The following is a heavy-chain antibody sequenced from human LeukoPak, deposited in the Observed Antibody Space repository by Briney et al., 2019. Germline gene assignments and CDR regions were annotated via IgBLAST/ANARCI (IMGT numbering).Heavy chain of an antibody. CDR3: ARGVSDYSYFARYYFDY. CDR2: IYYSGST. CDR1: GGSFSGYN. Sequence: PSETLSLTCGVYGGSFSGYNWTWIRQAPGKGLEWIGYIYYSGSTNYNPSLKSRVTISVDTSKNQFSLKLSSVTAADTAVYYCARGVSDYSYFARYYFDYWGQGTLVTVSS. V-gene: IGHV4-59*01. D-gene: IGHD4-11*01. J-gene: IGHJ4*02.